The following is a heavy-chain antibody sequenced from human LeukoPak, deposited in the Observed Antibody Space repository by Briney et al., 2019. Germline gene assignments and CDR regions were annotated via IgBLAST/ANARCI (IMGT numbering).Heavy chain of an antibody. CDR3: ARDPPAVATNTYG. V-gene: IGHV3-66*01. D-gene: IGHD6-13*01. Sequence: GGTLRLSCAASGVTVSNNYMNWVRQAPGKGLEWVSLIYSGGSTYYADSVKGRFTISRDNSKNTLYLQMNSLRAEDTAVYYCARDPPAVATNTYGWGQGTLVTVSS. J-gene: IGHJ4*02. CDR1: GVTVSNNY. CDR2: IYSGGST.